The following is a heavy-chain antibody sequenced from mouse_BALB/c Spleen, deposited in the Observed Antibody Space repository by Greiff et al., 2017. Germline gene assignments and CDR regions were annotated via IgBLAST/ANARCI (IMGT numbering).Heavy chain of an antibody. CDR1: GFTFSSFG. Sequence: DVMLVESGGGLVQPGGSRKLSCAASGFTFSSFGMHWVRQAPEKGLEWVAYISSGSSTIYYADTVKGRFTISRDNPKNTLFLQMTSLRSEDTAMYYCARSGHYYGSDWYFDVWGAGTTVTVSS. CDR3: ARSGHYYGSDWYFDV. D-gene: IGHD1-1*01. CDR2: ISSGSSTI. J-gene: IGHJ1*01. V-gene: IGHV5-17*02.